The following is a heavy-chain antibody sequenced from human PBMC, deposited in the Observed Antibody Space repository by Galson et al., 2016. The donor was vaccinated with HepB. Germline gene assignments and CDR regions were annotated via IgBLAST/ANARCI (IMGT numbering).Heavy chain of an antibody. CDR3: AKGHAANPGAPRVDY. V-gene: IGHV3-30*18. CDR1: GFTFGSFG. D-gene: IGHD1-26*01. CDR2: ITYDGKKT. J-gene: IGHJ4*02. Sequence: SLRLSCAASGFTFGSFGMNWVRQAPGKGLEWVAEITYDGKKTNYVDSVRGRFTISRDNSKNTRYLPMNSLRVEDTAVFYCAKGHAANPGAPRVDYWGRGTLVTVSS.